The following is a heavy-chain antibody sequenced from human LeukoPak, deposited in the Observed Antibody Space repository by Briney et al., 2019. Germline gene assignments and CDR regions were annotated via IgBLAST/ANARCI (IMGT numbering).Heavy chain of an antibody. V-gene: IGHV4-38-2*02. CDR3: ARSLSGSERGYFDY. CDR1: GYSISRGYN. J-gene: IGHJ4*02. Sequence: SQTLSLTCTVSGYSISRGYNWGWVRQPPGKGLEWIGSIYHSGSTYYNPSLKSRVTISVDTSKNQFSLKLSSVTAADTAVYYCARSLSGSERGYFDYWGQGTLVTVSS. CDR2: IYHSGST. D-gene: IGHD3-10*01.